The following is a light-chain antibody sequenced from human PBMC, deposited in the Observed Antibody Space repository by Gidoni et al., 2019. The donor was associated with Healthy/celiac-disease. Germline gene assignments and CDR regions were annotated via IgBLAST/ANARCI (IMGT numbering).Light chain of an antibody. CDR2: DNN. J-gene: IGLJ2*01. CDR3: GTWDSSLSAGRV. CDR1: SSNIGNNY. V-gene: IGLV1-51*01. Sequence: QSVLTQPPSVSAAPGQTVTISCSGSSSNIGNNYVSWYQQLPGTAPKLLIYDNNKRPSGISDRFSGSKSGTSATLGITGLQTGDEADYYCGTWDSSLSAGRVFGGGTKLTVL.